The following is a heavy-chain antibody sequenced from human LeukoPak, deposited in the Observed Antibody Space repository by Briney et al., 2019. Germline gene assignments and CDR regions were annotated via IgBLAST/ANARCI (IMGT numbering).Heavy chain of an antibody. J-gene: IGHJ4*02. CDR2: ISGSGGST. V-gene: IGHV3-23*01. CDR3: AKTGRPFLEWLLRPFDY. D-gene: IGHD3-3*01. CDR1: GFTFSSYA. Sequence: GGSLRLSCAASGFTFSSYAMSWVRQAPGKGLEWVSAISGSGGSTYYADSVKGRFTTSRDNSKNTLYLQMNSLRAEDTAVYYCAKTGRPFLEWLLRPFDYWGQGTLVTVSS.